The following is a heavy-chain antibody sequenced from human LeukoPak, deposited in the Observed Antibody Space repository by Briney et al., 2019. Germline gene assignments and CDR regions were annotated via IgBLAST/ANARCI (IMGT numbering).Heavy chain of an antibody. CDR2: IGGGGGST. V-gene: IGHV3-23*01. CDR1: GFTFSNYA. D-gene: IGHD2-15*01. Sequence: GGSLRLSCAASGFTFSNYAMSWVRQAPGKGLEGVSTIGGGGGSTDYTDSVKGRFTISRDNSKNTLYLQMNSLGAEDTAVYYCAKGHRYCTSGNCNSAVDYWGQGTLVTVSS. CDR3: AKGHRYCTSGNCNSAVDY. J-gene: IGHJ4*02.